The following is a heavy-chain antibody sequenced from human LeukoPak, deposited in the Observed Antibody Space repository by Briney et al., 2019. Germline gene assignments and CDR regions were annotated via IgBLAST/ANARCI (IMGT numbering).Heavy chain of an antibody. V-gene: IGHV3-23*01. D-gene: IGHD2-15*01. Sequence: TGGSLSLSCAASGFTFSSYAMSWVRQAPGKGLEWVSAISGSGGSTYYADSVKGRFTISRDNSKNTLYLQMNSLRAEDTAVYYCAKAQLALLTSFDYWGQGTLVTVSS. J-gene: IGHJ4*02. CDR2: ISGSGGST. CDR3: AKAQLALLTSFDY. CDR1: GFTFSSYA.